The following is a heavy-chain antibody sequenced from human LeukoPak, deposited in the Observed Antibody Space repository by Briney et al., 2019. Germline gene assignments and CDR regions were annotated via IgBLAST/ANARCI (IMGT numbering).Heavy chain of an antibody. J-gene: IGHJ6*03. Sequence: SETLSLTCAVYGGSFSGYHWTWIRQSPGKGLEWIGDINPSGSTYYNPSLKSRLTISVDTSKNQFSLKLRSVTAADTAVYYCARGRHDITMIVVVMTSVSYYLDVWGKGTTVTV. CDR3: ARGRHDITMIVVVMTSVSYYLDV. V-gene: IGHV4-34*01. CDR1: GGSFSGYH. CDR2: INPSGST. D-gene: IGHD3-22*01.